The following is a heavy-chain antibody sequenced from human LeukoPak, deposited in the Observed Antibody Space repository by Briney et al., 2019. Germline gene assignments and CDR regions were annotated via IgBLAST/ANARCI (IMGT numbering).Heavy chain of an antibody. CDR3: ARAGTGDDAFDI. J-gene: IGHJ3*02. D-gene: IGHD6-13*01. V-gene: IGHV4-34*01. Sequence: SETLSLTCAVYGGSFSGYYWSWIRQPPGKGLEWIGEINHSGSTNYNPSLKSRVTISVDTSKNQFSLRLSSVTAADTAVYYCARAGTGDDAFDIWGQGTVVTVPS. CDR1: GGSFSGYY. CDR2: INHSGST.